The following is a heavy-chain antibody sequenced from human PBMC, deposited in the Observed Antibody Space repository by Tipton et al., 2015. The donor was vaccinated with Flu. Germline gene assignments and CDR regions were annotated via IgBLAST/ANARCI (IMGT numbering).Heavy chain of an antibody. V-gene: IGHV4-38-2*01. Sequence: GEALGSSYYWAWIRQPPGRGLEWIGNIHHSGTTYFNPSLRSRVSIIRDKSKNQFSLKLSFVAAADTAVYYCARRDYSNYVSVPKNWFDSWGQGILVTVSS. J-gene: IGHJ5*01. CDR3: ARRDYSNYVSVPKNWFDS. CDR2: IHHSGTT. D-gene: IGHD4-11*01. CDR1: GEALGSSYY.